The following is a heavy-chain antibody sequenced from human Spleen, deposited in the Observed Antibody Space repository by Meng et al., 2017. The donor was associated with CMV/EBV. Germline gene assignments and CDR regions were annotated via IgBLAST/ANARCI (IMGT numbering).Heavy chain of an antibody. CDR2: TYYRSKWYN. V-gene: IGHV6-1*01. Sequence: SQTLSLTCVISGDSVSSNSAGWNWIRQSPSRGLEWLGRTYYRSKWYNDYAMSVRGRITITPDTSKNQFSLQLNSVTPEDTAVYYCARGNRNWFDPWGQGTLVTVSS. D-gene: IGHD1/OR15-1a*01. CDR3: ARGNRNWFDP. CDR1: GDSVSSNSAG. J-gene: IGHJ5*02.